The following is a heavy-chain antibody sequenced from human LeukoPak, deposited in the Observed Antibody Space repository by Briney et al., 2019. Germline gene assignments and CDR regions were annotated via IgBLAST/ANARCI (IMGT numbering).Heavy chain of an antibody. J-gene: IGHJ5*02. CDR3: AKDSYYDFWSGYYS. CDR1: GFTFSSYA. CDR2: ISGSGGST. V-gene: IGHV3-23*01. D-gene: IGHD3-3*01. Sequence: PGGSLRLSCAASGFTFSSYAMSWVRQAPGKGLEWVSAISGSGGSTYYADSVKGRFTISRDNSKNTLYLQMNSLRAEGTAVYYCAKDSYYDFWSGYYSWGQGTLVTVSS.